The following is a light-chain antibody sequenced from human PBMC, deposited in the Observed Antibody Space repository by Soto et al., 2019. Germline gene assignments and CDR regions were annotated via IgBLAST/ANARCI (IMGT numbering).Light chain of an antibody. CDR3: QLSRT. V-gene: IGKV1-5*03. CDR2: KAS. CDR1: QRISSW. Sequence: DIQMTQSPSTLSASVGDRINITCRASQRISSWLAWYQQKPGKAPKLLIYKASSLESGVPSRFSGSGSGTEFSLTISSLQPDDFATYYCQLSRTFGQRTKVDI. J-gene: IGKJ1*01.